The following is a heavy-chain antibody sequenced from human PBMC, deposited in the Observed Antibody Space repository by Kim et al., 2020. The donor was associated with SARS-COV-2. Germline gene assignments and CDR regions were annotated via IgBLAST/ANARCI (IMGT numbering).Heavy chain of an antibody. CDR1: GFTFSSYE. V-gene: IGHV3-48*03. J-gene: IGHJ4*02. D-gene: IGHD4-4*01. CDR3: ARGPNYSPFDY. CDR2: ISGSGTTI. Sequence: GGSLRLSCEASGFTFSSYEMNWVRQATGKGLEWVSYISGSGTTIYYAESVRGRFTISRDNDKNSLYLQMNSLRAEDTAVYYCARGPNYSPFDYWGQGTLVTVSS.